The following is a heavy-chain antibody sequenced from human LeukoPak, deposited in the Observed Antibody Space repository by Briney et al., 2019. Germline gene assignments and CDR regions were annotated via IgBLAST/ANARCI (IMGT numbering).Heavy chain of an antibody. J-gene: IGHJ4*02. D-gene: IGHD3-3*01. CDR2: ISAYNGNT. Sequence: ASVKVSCKASGYTFTSYGISWVRQAPGQGLEWMGWISAYNGNTNYAQKLQGRVTMTTDTSTSTAYMELRSLRSDDTAVYYCARVGITIFGVVSFDYWGQGTLVTASS. CDR3: ARVGITIFGVVSFDY. CDR1: GYTFTSYG. V-gene: IGHV1-18*01.